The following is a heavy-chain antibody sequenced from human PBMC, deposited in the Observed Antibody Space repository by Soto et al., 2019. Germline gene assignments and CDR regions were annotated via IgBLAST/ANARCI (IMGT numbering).Heavy chain of an antibody. CDR1: GGSISSGGYS. D-gene: IGHD3-22*01. CDR3: ARGAPRYDSSGYYYFDY. J-gene: IGHJ4*02. Sequence: HLQLQESGSGLVKPSQTLSLTCAVSGGSISSGGYSWSWIRQPPGKGLEWIGYIYHSGSTYYNPSLKSRVTISVDSSKNQFSLKLSSVTAAATAVYYCARGAPRYDSSGYYYFDYWGQGTLVTVSS. V-gene: IGHV4-30-2*01. CDR2: IYHSGST.